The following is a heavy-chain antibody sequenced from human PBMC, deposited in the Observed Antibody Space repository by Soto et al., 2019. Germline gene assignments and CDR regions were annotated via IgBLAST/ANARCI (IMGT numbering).Heavy chain of an antibody. V-gene: IGHV3-33*01. D-gene: IGHD5-12*01. J-gene: IGHJ4*02. CDR2: IWYDGSNK. Sequence: GGSLRLSCAASGFTFSSYGMHWVRQAPGKGLEWVAVIWYDGSNKYYADSVKGRFTISRDNSKNTLYLQMNSLRAEDTAVYYCARDGWRYSGYEFYFDYWGQGTLVTVSS. CDR1: GFTFSSYG. CDR3: ARDGWRYSGYEFYFDY.